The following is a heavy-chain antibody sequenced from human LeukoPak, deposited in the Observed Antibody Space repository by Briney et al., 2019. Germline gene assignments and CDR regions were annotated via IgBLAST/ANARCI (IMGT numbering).Heavy chain of an antibody. CDR1: GGSFSGYY. D-gene: IGHD6-19*01. Sequence: SETLSLTCAVYGGSFSGYYWSWIRQPPGKGLEWIGEINHSGSTNYNPSLKSRVTISVDTSKNQFSLKLSSVTAADTAVYYCARGISGYSSGWYSLGQGFDYWGQGTLVTVS. J-gene: IGHJ4*02. CDR2: INHSGST. CDR3: ARGISGYSSGWYSLGQGFDY. V-gene: IGHV4-34*01.